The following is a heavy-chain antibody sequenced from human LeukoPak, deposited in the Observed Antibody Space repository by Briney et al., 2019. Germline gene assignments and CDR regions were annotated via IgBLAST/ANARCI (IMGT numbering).Heavy chain of an antibody. Sequence: SETLSLTCTVSGGSISSYYWSWIRQPPGKGLEWIGNIYYSGSTNYNPSLKSRVTISVDTSKNQFSLKLSSVTAADTAVYYCARERLAYNYGGFDYWGQGTLVTVSS. D-gene: IGHD5-24*01. CDR3: ARERLAYNYGGFDY. V-gene: IGHV4-59*01. J-gene: IGHJ4*02. CDR2: IYYSGST. CDR1: GGSISSYY.